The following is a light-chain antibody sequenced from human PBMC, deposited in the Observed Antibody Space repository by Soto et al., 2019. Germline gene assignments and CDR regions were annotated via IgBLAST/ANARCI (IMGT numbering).Light chain of an antibody. CDR3: QSYDSSLSGLYV. J-gene: IGLJ1*01. Sequence: QLVLTQPTSVSGAPRQRVTISCTGSSSNIWAGYAVLWYQQLPGTAPKLLIYGNSNRPSGVPDRFSGSKSATSASLAITGLRAEDEADYYCQSYDSSLSGLYVFGTWTQLTV. CDR2: GNS. CDR1: SSNIWAGYA. V-gene: IGLV1-40*01.